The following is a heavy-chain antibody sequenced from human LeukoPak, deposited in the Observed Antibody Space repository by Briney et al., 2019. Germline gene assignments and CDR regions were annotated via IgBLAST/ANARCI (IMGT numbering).Heavy chain of an antibody. D-gene: IGHD1-14*01. Sequence: SQTLSLTCTVSGGSMSSGGDYWTWIRQHPGKGLEWIGYISSRGNTYYNPSLKSRLTISLDTSKSQFSLQLNSATAADTAVYYCARGPSFGSISRFDSWGQGTLVSVSS. CDR1: GGSMSSGGDY. CDR3: ARGPSFGSISRFDS. V-gene: IGHV4-31*03. CDR2: ISSRGNT. J-gene: IGHJ4*02.